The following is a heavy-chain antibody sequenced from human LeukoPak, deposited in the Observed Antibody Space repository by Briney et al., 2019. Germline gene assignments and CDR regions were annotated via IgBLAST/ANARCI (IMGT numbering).Heavy chain of an antibody. J-gene: IGHJ5*02. D-gene: IGHD6-13*01. CDR2: INQSRGT. V-gene: IGHV4-34*01. CDR1: GGSFSGFF. CDR3: ARGVRYSSSWYLGVVGWFDP. Sequence: SGTLSLTCAVQGGSFSGFFWTWMRQPPGKGPEWIGEINQSRGTNYNPSLKSRATISKDPSKNQFSLKLSSVTAADAAVYYCARGVRYSSSWYLGVVGWFDPWGQGTLVTVSS.